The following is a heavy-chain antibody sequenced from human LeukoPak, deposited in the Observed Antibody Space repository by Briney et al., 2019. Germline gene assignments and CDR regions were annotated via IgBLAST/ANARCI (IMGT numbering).Heavy chain of an antibody. Sequence: GASVKVSCKASGYTFTSYDINWVRQAPGQGLEWMGWMNPNSGNTGYAQKFQGRVTMTRNTSISTAYMELSSLRSEDTAVYYCAKVSRFAVVPAAMTDYSGEGIQVTVSS. CDR1: GYTFTSYD. V-gene: IGHV1-8*01. D-gene: IGHD2-2*01. CDR2: MNPNSGNT. J-gene: IGHJ4*02. CDR3: AKVSRFAVVPAAMTDY.